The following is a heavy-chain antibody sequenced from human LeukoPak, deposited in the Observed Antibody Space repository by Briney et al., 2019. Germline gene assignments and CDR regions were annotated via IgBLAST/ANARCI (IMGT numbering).Heavy chain of an antibody. V-gene: IGHV4-59*01. CDR3: ARVGGMTTINNAAFDI. CDR1: GGSINSDY. D-gene: IGHD5-24*01. Sequence: PSETLSLTCSVSGGSINSDYWNWIRQPPGKGLEWIGYIYHSGSTNYNPSLKSRVAISIDKSKKQFSLKLISVTAADTAIYYCARVGGMTTINNAAFDIWGQGTMVTVSS. CDR2: IYHSGST. J-gene: IGHJ3*02.